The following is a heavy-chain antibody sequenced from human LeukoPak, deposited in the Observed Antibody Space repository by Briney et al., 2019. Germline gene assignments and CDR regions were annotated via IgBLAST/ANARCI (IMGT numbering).Heavy chain of an antibody. CDR3: AKDLYWVTTGPFLFDY. CDR2: ISYDGSNK. CDR1: GFTFSSYG. J-gene: IGHJ4*02. V-gene: IGHV3-30*18. D-gene: IGHD1-14*01. Sequence: PGGSLRLSCAASGFTFSSYGMHWVRQAPGKGLEWVAVISYDGSNKYYADSVKGRFTISRDNSKNTLYLQMNSLRAEDTAVYYCAKDLYWVTTGPFLFDYWGRGTLATVSS.